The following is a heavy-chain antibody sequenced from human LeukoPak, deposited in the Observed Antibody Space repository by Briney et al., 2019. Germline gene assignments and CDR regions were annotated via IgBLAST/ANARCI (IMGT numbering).Heavy chain of an antibody. CDR2: ISRSDGTT. D-gene: IGHD5-18*01. J-gene: IGHJ4*02. CDR3: ATPSRGRYGTYYFDY. V-gene: IGHV3-23*01. Sequence: GGSLRLSCAASGFTFTTYAMNWVRQAPGKGLEWVSFISRSDGTTHYADSVKGRFTISRDNSRNTVYLQMNSLRAEDTAVYYCATPSRGRYGTYYFDYWGQGTLVTVSS. CDR1: GFTFTTYA.